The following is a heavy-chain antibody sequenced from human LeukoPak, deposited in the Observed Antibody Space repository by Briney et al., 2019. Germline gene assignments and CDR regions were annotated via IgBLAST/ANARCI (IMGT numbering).Heavy chain of an antibody. CDR1: GYSFTNFY. V-gene: IGHV1-46*01. CDR3: ARTRGYYFDY. CDR2: INPSGGST. J-gene: IGHJ4*02. Sequence: ASVRVSFKASGYSFTNFYMHWVRQAPGQGLEWMGMINPSGGSTTYAQKFQGRVTMTRDMSTSTVYMELSSLTSEDTAVYYCARTRGYYFDYWGQGTLATVSS.